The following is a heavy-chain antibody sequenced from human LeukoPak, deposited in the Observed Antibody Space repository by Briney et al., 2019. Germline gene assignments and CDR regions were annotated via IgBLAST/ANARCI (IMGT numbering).Heavy chain of an antibody. J-gene: IGHJ4*01. D-gene: IGHD2-21*01. CDR2: IYPSGGT. Sequence: SETVSLTCTVSGGSISGFYWSWTRQPAGKGLEWIGRIYPSGGTNYNPSLKSRVTMSTDTSKNQFSLKLRSVTAADTAVYYCAREYGDLDYWGPGNLGTVSS. V-gene: IGHV4-4*07. CDR1: GGSISGFY. CDR3: AREYGDLDY.